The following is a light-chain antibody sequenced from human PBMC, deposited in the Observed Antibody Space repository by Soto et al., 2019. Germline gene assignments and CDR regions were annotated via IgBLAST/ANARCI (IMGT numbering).Light chain of an antibody. V-gene: IGKV3-20*01. CDR1: ESLRVSH. Sequence: EIVLTQSTGTLSLSPVEGATLSCIASESLRVSHLAWYQQKPGQAPRLLLYGASSRATGIPDRFSGSGSGTDFTLTISSLEPEDFAVYYCQQYGSSLITFGQGTRLEIK. J-gene: IGKJ5*01. CDR3: QQYGSSLIT. CDR2: GAS.